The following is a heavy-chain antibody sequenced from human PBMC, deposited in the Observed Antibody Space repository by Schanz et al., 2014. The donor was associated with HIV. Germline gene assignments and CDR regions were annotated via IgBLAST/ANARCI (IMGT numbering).Heavy chain of an antibody. J-gene: IGHJ4*02. CDR1: GFTFSNFA. V-gene: IGHV3-23*01. CDR2: ISGSGVST. Sequence: QVLESGGGLVQTGGSLRLSCVASGFTFSNFAMSWVRQAPGKGLEWVSSISGSGVSTFYAGSVKGRFAISRDKSKNTLYLQMNSLRVEDTAVYYCAKMARSVAANTNFDYWGQGTLVTVSS. CDR3: AKMARSVAANTNFDY. D-gene: IGHD6-19*01.